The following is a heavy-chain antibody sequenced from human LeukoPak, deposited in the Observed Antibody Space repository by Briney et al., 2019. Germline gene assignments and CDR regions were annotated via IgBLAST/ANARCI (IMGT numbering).Heavy chain of an antibody. J-gene: IGHJ6*02. V-gene: IGHV1-2*02. D-gene: IGHD2-15*01. Sequence: ASVKASCKASGYTFTGYYIHWVRQAPGQGLEWMGWINPNSGGSYYAQKFQGRVTMTRDTSITTVYMELSRLRSGDAAVYYCARMDCSGGSCYHYYYGMDVWGQGTTVTVSS. CDR3: ARMDCSGGSCYHYYYGMDV. CDR1: GYTFTGYY. CDR2: INPNSGGS.